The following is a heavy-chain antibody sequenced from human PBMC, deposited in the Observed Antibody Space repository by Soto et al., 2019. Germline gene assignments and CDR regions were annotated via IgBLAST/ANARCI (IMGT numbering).Heavy chain of an antibody. V-gene: IGHV1-18*01. Sequence: ASVKVSCKASGYTFTSYGISWVRQAPGQGLEWMGWISAYNGNTNYAQKLQGRVTMTTDTSTSTAYMELRSLRSDDTAVYYCARYSSSWYKYYYYYMDGWGKGNTVTVSS. CDR2: ISAYNGNT. J-gene: IGHJ6*03. CDR3: ARYSSSWYKYYYYYMDG. D-gene: IGHD6-13*01. CDR1: GYTFTSYG.